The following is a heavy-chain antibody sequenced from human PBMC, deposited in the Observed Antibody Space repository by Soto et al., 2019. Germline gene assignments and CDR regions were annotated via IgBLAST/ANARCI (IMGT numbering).Heavy chain of an antibody. Sequence: ASVKISCKASGYTFTGYYMHWVRQAPGQGLEWMGWINPNSGGTNYAQTFQGRVTMTRDTSISTAYMELSRLRSDDTAVYYCARGDSDIFSGHYGLDYWGQGSMFAASS. CDR2: INPNSGGT. D-gene: IGHD3-9*01. CDR1: GYTFTGYY. V-gene: IGHV1-2*02. CDR3: ARGDSDIFSGHYGLDY. J-gene: IGHJ4*03.